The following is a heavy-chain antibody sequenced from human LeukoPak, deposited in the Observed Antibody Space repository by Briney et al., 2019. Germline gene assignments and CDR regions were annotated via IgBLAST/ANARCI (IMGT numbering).Heavy chain of an antibody. V-gene: IGHV3-30*18. J-gene: IGHJ3*02. CDR2: ISYDGSNK. Sequence: GGSLRLSCAASGFTFSSYGMHWVRQAPGKGLEWVAVISYDGSNKYYADSVKGRFTISRDNSKNTLYLQMNSLRAEDTAVYYCAEDGKGVDIVVVPAAMGPGDIWGQGTMVTVSS. D-gene: IGHD2-2*01. CDR1: GFTFSSYG. CDR3: AEDGKGVDIVVVPAAMGPGDI.